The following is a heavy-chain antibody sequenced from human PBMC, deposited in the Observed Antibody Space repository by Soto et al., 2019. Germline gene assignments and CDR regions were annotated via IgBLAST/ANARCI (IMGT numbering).Heavy chain of an antibody. CDR3: AVRSTYSHYYYAMDV. CDR2: IIPIFGTA. Sequence: QVQLVQSGAEVKKPGSSVKVSCKASGGTFSSFGIGWVRQAPGQGLEWLGGIIPIFGTANYARKFRGRVTITADESTSTAYMELSSLRTADTAVFYCAVRSTYSHYYYAMDVWGQGTTVTVSS. J-gene: IGHJ6*02. V-gene: IGHV1-69*01. D-gene: IGHD3-3*01. CDR1: GGTFSSFG.